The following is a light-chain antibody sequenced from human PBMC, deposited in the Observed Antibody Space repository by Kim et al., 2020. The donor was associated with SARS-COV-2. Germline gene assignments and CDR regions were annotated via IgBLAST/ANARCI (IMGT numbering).Light chain of an antibody. CDR1: QSINSY. Sequence: ASVGDRVTITCRASQSINSYLNWYQQKPGEAPKLLIYAASNLQSGVPSRFTGGGSGTDFTLTISSLRPEDFATYYCQQTYESPPTFGQGTKV. CDR3: QQTYESPPT. V-gene: IGKV1-39*01. J-gene: IGKJ1*01. CDR2: AAS.